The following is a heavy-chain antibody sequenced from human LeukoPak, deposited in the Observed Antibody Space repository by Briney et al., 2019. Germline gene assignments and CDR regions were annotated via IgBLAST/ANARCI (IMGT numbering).Heavy chain of an antibody. Sequence: GSSVKVSCKASGGTFSSYAISWVRQAPGQGLEWMGRIIPILGIANYAQKFQSRVTITADKSTSTAYMELSSLRSEDTAVYYCARAGAVAGTYDAFDIWGQGTMVTVSS. J-gene: IGHJ3*02. CDR3: ARAGAVAGTYDAFDI. CDR2: IIPILGIA. D-gene: IGHD6-19*01. V-gene: IGHV1-69*04. CDR1: GGTFSSYA.